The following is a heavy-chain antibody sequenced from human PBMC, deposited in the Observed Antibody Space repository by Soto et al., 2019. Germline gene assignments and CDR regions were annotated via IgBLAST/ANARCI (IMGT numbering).Heavy chain of an antibody. V-gene: IGHV3-7*03. CDR2: IKKDGSEK. CDR3: ATIAVGGTFYFDY. Sequence: GGSLRLSCAASGFTFNKYWMSWVRQAPEKGLEWVANIKKDGSEKYYVDSVKGRFTISRDNAKNSLYLQMNSLRPEDTAVYYCATIAVGGTFYFDYWGQGTLVTVSS. D-gene: IGHD6-19*01. CDR1: GFTFNKYW. J-gene: IGHJ4*02.